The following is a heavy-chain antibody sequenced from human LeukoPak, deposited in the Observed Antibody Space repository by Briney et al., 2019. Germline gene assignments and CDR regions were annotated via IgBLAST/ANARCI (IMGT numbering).Heavy chain of an antibody. Sequence: SETLSLTCTVSGGSISSYYWSWIRQPPGKGLEWIGYIYYSGSTNYNPSLKSRVTISVDTSKNQFSLKLSSVTAADTAVYDCAISLAAPLANDAFDIWGQGTMVTVSS. CDR2: IYYSGST. J-gene: IGHJ3*02. CDR1: GGSISSYY. D-gene: IGHD6-13*01. CDR3: AISLAAPLANDAFDI. V-gene: IGHV4-59*08.